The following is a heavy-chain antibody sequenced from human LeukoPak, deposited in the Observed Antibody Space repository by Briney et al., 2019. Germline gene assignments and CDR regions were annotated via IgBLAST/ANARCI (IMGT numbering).Heavy chain of an antibody. Sequence: GGSLRLSCAASGFTFSSYAMSWVRQAPGKGLEWVSAISGSGGSTYYADSVKGRFTISRDNSKNTLYLQMNSLRAEDAAVYYCAKDPQYSSGWYYFDYWGQGTLVTVSS. CDR3: AKDPQYSSGWYYFDY. CDR1: GFTFSSYA. CDR2: ISGSGGST. D-gene: IGHD6-19*01. J-gene: IGHJ4*02. V-gene: IGHV3-23*01.